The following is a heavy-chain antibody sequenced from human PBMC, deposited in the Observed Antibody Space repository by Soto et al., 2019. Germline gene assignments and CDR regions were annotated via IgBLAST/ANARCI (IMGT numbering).Heavy chain of an antibody. Sequence: GGSLRLSCAASGFTVSSYWMSWVRQAPGKGLEWVANIKQDGSEKYYVDSVKGRLTISRDNAKNSLYLQMNSLRAEDTAVYYCAREVRGAVAGTAWELPPYYYYYYGMDVWGQGTTVTVS. V-gene: IGHV3-7*03. CDR1: GFTVSSYW. J-gene: IGHJ6*02. CDR2: IKQDGSEK. D-gene: IGHD6-19*01. CDR3: AREVRGAVAGTAWELPPYYYYYYGMDV.